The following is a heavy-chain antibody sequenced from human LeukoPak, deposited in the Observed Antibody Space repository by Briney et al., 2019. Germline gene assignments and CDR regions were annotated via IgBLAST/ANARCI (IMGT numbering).Heavy chain of an antibody. V-gene: IGHV1-69*05. D-gene: IGHD6-13*01. J-gene: IGHJ4*02. CDR3: ASSPLGSSWYLPDY. CDR1: GGTFSSYA. CDR2: IIPIFGTA. Sequence: ASVKVSCKASGGTFSSYAISWVRQAPGQGLEWMGRIIPIFGTANYAQKFQGRVTITTDESTSTAYMELSSLRSEDTAVYYCASSPLGSSWYLPDYWGQGTLVTVSS.